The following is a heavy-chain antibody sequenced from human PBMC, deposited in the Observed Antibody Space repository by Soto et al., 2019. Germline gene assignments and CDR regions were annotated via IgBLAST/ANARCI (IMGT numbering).Heavy chain of an antibody. Sequence: QMHLQESGSGLVKPSQTLSLTCAVSGGSLSSSAYSWSWIRQPPGKGLEWIGFIYQSGSTYYNPSLKSRVTMSLDRPKHQFSLTLSSVTAADTAVYYCARELLFYDSDGFSWDDAFDIWGQGTMVTVSS. J-gene: IGHJ3*02. D-gene: IGHD3-22*01. CDR2: IYQSGST. CDR1: GGSLSSSAYS. CDR3: ARELLFYDSDGFSWDDAFDI. V-gene: IGHV4-30-2*01.